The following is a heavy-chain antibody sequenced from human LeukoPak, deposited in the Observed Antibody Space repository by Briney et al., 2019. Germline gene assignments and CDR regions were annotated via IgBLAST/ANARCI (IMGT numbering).Heavy chain of an antibody. CDR2: IGTSGSTI. Sequence: GGSLRLSCAASGFTFSSYGMNWVRQGPGKGLEWVSYIGTSGSTIYYADSVKGRFTVYRDNARNSLYLQMNSLRDEDTAVYYCARHDFGGNSGDYWGQGTLVTVSS. D-gene: IGHD4-23*01. V-gene: IGHV3-48*02. CDR3: ARHDFGGNSGDY. J-gene: IGHJ4*02. CDR1: GFTFSSYG.